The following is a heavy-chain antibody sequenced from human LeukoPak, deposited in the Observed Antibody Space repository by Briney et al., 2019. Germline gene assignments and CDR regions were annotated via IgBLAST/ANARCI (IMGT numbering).Heavy chain of an antibody. V-gene: IGHV4-4*07. CDR1: GGSISSYY. D-gene: IGHD6-13*01. J-gene: IGHJ6*02. CDR3: AREAYSSSPPDYYYYYGLDV. CDR2: IYTSGST. Sequence: SETLSLTCTVSGGSISSYYWSWIRQPAGKGLEWIGRIYTSGSTNYNPSLKSRVTMSVDTSKNQFSLKLSSVTAADTAVYYCAREAYSSSPPDYYYYYGLDVWGQGTTVTVSS.